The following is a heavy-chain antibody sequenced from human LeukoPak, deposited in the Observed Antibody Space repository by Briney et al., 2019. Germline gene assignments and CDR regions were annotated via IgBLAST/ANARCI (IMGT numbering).Heavy chain of an antibody. V-gene: IGHV3-21*01. CDR2: ISSSSSYI. J-gene: IGHJ6*03. CDR1: GFTFSSYS. Sequence: GGSLRLSCAASGFTFSSYSMNWVRQAPGKGLEWVSSISSSSSYIYYADSVEGRFTISRDNAKNSLYPQMNSLRAEDTAVYYCASYYYYYYMDVWGKGTTVTVSS. CDR3: ASYYYYYYMDV.